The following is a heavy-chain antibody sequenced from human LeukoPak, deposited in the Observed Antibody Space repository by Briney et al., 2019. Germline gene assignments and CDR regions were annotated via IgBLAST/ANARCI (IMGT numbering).Heavy chain of an antibody. CDR1: GFAFRTYS. D-gene: IGHD1-26*01. V-gene: IGHV3-30*04. CDR3: AREERVGATYCLDA. CDR2: ITYDGKVQ. J-gene: IGHJ5*02. Sequence: SGGSLRLSCAASGFAFRTYSMHWVRQAPGKGLEWLAVITYDGKVQHYADSVKGQFTVSRDNSKKTLYLQMISLRPEGTAFYYCAREERVGATYCLDAWGRGTLVTVSS.